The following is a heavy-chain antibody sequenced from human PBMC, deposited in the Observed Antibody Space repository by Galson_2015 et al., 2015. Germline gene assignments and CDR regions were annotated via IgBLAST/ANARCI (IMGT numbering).Heavy chain of an antibody. J-gene: IGHJ4*02. CDR1: GGSISSSNW. CDR3: ARESIDYDSSGSTKIDY. V-gene: IGHV4-4*02. Sequence: LSLTCAVSGGSISSSNWWSWVRQPPGKGLEWIGEIYHSGSTNYNPSLKSRVTISVDKSKNQFSLKLSSVTAADTAVYYCARESIDYDSSGSTKIDYWGQGTLVTVSS. CDR2: IYHSGST. D-gene: IGHD3-22*01.